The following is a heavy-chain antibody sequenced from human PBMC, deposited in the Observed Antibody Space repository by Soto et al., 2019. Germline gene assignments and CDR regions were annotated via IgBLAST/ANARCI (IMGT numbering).Heavy chain of an antibody. Sequence: PGGALRLSCAASRFTFSSYAMSWVRQAPGKGLEWVSSISGGGNDAYYADSVKGRFTISRDNSQNTLYLQMSSLRADDTAVYYCARSLFFASNDTEHFDSWGQGALVTVSS. CDR2: ISGGGNDA. CDR1: RFTFSSYA. D-gene: IGHD1-26*01. CDR3: ARSLFFASNDTEHFDS. V-gene: IGHV3-23*01. J-gene: IGHJ4*02.